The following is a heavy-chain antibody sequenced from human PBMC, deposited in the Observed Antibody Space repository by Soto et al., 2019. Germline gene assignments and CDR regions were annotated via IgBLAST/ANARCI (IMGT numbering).Heavy chain of an antibody. J-gene: IGHJ4*02. V-gene: IGHV3-43*01. D-gene: IGHD6-6*01. CDR3: AKEDSSSSGIDY. CDR2: ISWDGGST. CDR1: GFTFDDYT. Sequence: EVQLVESGGVVVQPGGSLRLSCAASGFTFDDYTMHWVRQAPGKGLEWVSLISWDGGSTYYADSVKGRFTISRDNSKNYLYLQKNSLRTEDTALYYCAKEDSSSSGIDYWGQGTLVTVSS.